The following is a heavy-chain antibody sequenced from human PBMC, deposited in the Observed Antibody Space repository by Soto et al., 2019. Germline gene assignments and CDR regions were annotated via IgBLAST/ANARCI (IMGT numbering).Heavy chain of an antibody. CDR2: IKEDGSEK. D-gene: IGHD1-1*01. V-gene: IGHV3-7*01. CDR3: VRPGWNPPDY. CDR1: GFTFNRHW. J-gene: IGHJ4*02. Sequence: EVQLVESGGGLVQPGGSLRLSCAVSGFTFNRHWMSWVRQTPGKGLEWVASIKEDGSEKSYVDSVKGRFTISRDNAKNSLFLKMNSLRVEATAVYYCVRPGWNPPDYWGQGTLVTVSS.